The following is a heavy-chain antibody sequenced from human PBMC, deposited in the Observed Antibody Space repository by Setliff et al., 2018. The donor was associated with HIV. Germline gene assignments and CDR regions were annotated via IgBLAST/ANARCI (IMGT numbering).Heavy chain of an antibody. J-gene: IGHJ3*01. CDR1: GGSVGSSGYY. CDR2: VYYTGSI. Sequence: PSETLSLTCTVSGGSVGSSGYYWAWIRQPPGKGLEWIGSVYYTGSIKYTPSLESRVTISIDTSENQFSLRLTSVTAADTAVYYCARDDSIVLVPAIMRGDGFDFWGQGTMVTVSS. D-gene: IGHD2-2*01. CDR3: ARDDSIVLVPAIMRGDGFDF. V-gene: IGHV4-39*07.